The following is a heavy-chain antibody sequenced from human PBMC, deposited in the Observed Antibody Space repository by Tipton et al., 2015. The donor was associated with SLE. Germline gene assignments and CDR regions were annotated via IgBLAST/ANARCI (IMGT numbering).Heavy chain of an antibody. CDR1: GGSISSYY. D-gene: IGHD2-8*02. J-gene: IGHJ6*03. CDR3: ARESIVLAYMDV. Sequence: TLSLTCTVSGGSISSYYWSWIRQPAGKGLEWIGRIYTFGTTNYNPSLKSRVTISVDTSKNQFSLKLSSVSAADTAVYYCARESIVLAYMDVWGKGTTVTVSS. CDR2: IYTFGTT. V-gene: IGHV4-4*07.